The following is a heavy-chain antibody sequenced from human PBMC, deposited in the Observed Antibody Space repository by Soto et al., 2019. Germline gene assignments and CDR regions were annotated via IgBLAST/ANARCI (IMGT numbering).Heavy chain of an antibody. CDR2: IIPIFGTA. Sequence: QVQLVQSGAEVRKPGPSVKVSCKASGGTFSRHAISWVRQAPGQGLEWMGGIIPIFGTANHAQKFQGRVTIIADESTSTVYMELSSLRSEDTAMYYCARDQEVRSRITVTTWVSMDVWGQGTTVTVSS. CDR3: ARDQEVRSRITVTTWVSMDV. D-gene: IGHD4-17*01. J-gene: IGHJ6*02. CDR1: GGTFSRHA. V-gene: IGHV1-69*01.